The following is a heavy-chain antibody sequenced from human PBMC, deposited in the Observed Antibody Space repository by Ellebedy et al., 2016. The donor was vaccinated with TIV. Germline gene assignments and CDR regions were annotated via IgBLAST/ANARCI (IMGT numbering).Heavy chain of an antibody. J-gene: IGHJ6*02. CDR1: GGSFSGYY. CDR3: ARGGITLLRGEFAYYMGYYYYGLDV. D-gene: IGHD3-10*01. Sequence: MPSETLSLTCAVYGGSFSGYYWSWIRQPPGKGPQWIGEINHSGSTNYSPSPKSRVTISVDNSKNQVSLKLSSVTAADTAVYYCARGGITLLRGEFAYYMGYYYYGLDVWGQGITVTVSS. CDR2: INHSGST. V-gene: IGHV4-34*01.